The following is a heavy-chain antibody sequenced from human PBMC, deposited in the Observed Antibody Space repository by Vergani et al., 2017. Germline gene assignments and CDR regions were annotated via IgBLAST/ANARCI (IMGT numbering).Heavy chain of an antibody. D-gene: IGHD6-13*01. CDR2: MNPNSGNT. V-gene: IGHV1-8*01. J-gene: IGHJ6*03. Sequence: QVQLVPSGAEVKKPGASVKVSCTASGYTFTSYDINWVRQATGQGLEWMGWMNPNSGNTGYAQKFQGRVTMTRDSSISTAYMELSSLRSEDTAGYYCARAVRSIAAATQFHDYMDVWGKGTTVTVSS. CDR3: ARAVRSIAAATQFHDYMDV. CDR1: GYTFTSYD.